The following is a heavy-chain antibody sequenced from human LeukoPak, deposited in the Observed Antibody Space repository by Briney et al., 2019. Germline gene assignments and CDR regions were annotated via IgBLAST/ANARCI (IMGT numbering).Heavy chain of an antibody. CDR1: GGSISTYY. V-gene: IGHV4-59*01. CDR3: ARDSRGSSHMDV. Sequence: SETLSLTCTVSGGSISTYYWSWIRQPPGKRLEWIGYVYYSGSTKYNSSLKSRVNISIDTSKNQFSLKLSSVTAADTAVYYCARDSRGSSHMDVWGKGTTVTVSS. CDR2: VYYSGST. J-gene: IGHJ6*03. D-gene: IGHD6-13*01.